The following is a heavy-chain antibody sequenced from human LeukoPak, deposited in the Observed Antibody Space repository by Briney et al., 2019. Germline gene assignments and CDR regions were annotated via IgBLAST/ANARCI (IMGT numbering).Heavy chain of an antibody. D-gene: IGHD3-22*01. CDR3: ASAYDSSGYYYY. CDR2: ISAYNGNT. CDR1: GYTFTSYG. Sequence: ASVKVSCKASGYTFTSYGISWVRQAPGQGLEWMGWISAYNGNTNYAQKLQGRVTMTTDTSTSTAYMELRSLRSDDAAVYYCASAYDSSGYYYYWGQGTLVTVSS. J-gene: IGHJ4*02. V-gene: IGHV1-18*01.